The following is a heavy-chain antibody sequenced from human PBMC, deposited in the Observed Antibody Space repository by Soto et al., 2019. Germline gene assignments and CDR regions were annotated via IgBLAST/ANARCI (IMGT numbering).Heavy chain of an antibody. V-gene: IGHV1-2*02. CDR2: INPNSGGT. J-gene: IGHJ6*02. D-gene: IGHD6-13*01. CDR3: ARARGIAAAGTNYYYGMDV. Sequence: ALVKVSCKASGYTFTGYYMHWVRQAPGQGLEWMGWINPNSGGTNYAQKFRGRVTMTRDTSISTAYMELSRLRSDDTAVYYCARARGIAAAGTNYYYGMDVWGQGTTVTVSS. CDR1: GYTFTGYY.